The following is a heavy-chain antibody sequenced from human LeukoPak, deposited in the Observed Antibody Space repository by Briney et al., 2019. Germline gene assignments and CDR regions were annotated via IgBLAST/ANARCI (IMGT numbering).Heavy chain of an antibody. CDR1: GGSISSSSYY. Sequence: SETLSLTCTVSGGSISSSSYYWGWIRQPPGKGLERIGSIYYSGSTYYNPSLKSRVTISVDTSNNQFSLKLSSVTAADTAVYYCAREFGYCSSTSCFAGAFDIWGQGTMVTVSS. CDR3: AREFGYCSSTSCFAGAFDI. CDR2: IYYSGST. V-gene: IGHV4-39*02. J-gene: IGHJ3*02. D-gene: IGHD2-2*01.